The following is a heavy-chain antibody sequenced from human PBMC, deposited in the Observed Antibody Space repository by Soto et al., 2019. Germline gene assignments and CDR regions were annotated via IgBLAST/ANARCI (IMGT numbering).Heavy chain of an antibody. D-gene: IGHD3-22*01. CDR1: GFTFSDYY. CDR2: ISSSGSTI. J-gene: IGHJ5*02. Sequence: GGSLRLSCAASGFTFSDYYMSWIRQAPGKGLEWVSYISSSGSTIYYADSVKGRFTISRDNAKNSLYLQMNSLRAEDTAVYYCARGPRITMLVVVIPWFDPWGQGTLVTVAS. CDR3: ARGPRITMLVVVIPWFDP. V-gene: IGHV3-11*01.